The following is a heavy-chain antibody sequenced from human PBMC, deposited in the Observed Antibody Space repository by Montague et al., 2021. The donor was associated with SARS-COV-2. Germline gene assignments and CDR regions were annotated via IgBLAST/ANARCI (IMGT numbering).Heavy chain of an antibody. CDR1: GGSISGHF. Sequence: SETLSLTCTVSGGSISGHFWSWIRQPPVKGLEWIAYINYVGGSNYNPSLKSRVTVSVETSKSQFSLKLTSLIAADTAVYYCARATSVRGAVSWFDPWSQGILVSGSS. J-gene: IGHJ5*02. V-gene: IGHV4-59*11. D-gene: IGHD3-10*02. CDR3: ARATSVRGAVSWFDP. CDR2: INYVGGS.